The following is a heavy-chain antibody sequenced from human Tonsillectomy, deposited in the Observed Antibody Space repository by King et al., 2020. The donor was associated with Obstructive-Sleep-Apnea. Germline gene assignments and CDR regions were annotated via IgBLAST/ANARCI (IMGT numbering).Heavy chain of an antibody. CDR2: INLSGST. V-gene: IGHV4-34*01. CDR1: VGSFSDYY. J-gene: IGHJ5*02. CDR3: ARGSGAADVNWFDP. Sequence: VQLQQWGAGLLKPSETLSLSCAVYVGSFSDYYWSWIRQPPGKGLEWIGEINLSGSTNYNPSLKSRVTISVDMSKNQFFLKLTSVTAADTAVYYCARGSGAADVNWFDPWGQGALVTVSS. D-gene: IGHD6-13*01.